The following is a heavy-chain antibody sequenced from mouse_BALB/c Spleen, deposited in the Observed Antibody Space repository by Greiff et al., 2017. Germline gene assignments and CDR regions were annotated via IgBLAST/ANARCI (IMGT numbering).Heavy chain of an antibody. CDR2: INPSTGYT. CDR3: ARTKSSGDGYAMDY. V-gene: IGHV1-7*01. J-gene: IGHJ4*01. CDR1: GFTFTSYW. D-gene: IGHD3-1*01. Sequence: QVQLQQSGAELAKPGASVKLSCKASGFTFTSYWMHWVKQRPGQGLEWIGNINPSTGYTEYNQKFKDKATFTADNAYSTAYLQMSSLTSEDSAVYYCARTKSSGDGYAMDYWGQGTSVTVSS.